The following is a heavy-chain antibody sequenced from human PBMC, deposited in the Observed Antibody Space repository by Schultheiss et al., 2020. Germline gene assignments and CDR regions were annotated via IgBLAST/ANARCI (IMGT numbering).Heavy chain of an antibody. CDR1: GFVVSDYY. J-gene: IGHJ4*02. CDR3: ARASSGWYY. V-gene: IGHV3-21*01. D-gene: IGHD6-19*01. CDR2: ISSSSSYI. Sequence: GESLKISCAASGFVVSDYYMNWVRQAPGKGLEWVSSISSSSSYIYYADSVKGRFTISRDNAKNSLYLQMNSLRAEDTAVYYCARASSGWYYWGQGTLVTVSS.